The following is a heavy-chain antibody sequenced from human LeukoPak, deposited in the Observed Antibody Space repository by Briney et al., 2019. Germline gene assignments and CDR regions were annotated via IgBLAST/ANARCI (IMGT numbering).Heavy chain of an antibody. CDR1: GFTFSIDA. V-gene: IGHV3-30*07. Sequence: PGGSLRLSCAASGFTFSIDAMHWVRQAPGKGLEWMAVIPKEGTKDYYADAVKGRFTVSRDNSKNTLFLQMNSLRAEDTAVYYCAKDGGLWVSAHWGDSWGRGTLVTVSS. D-gene: IGHD7-27*01. CDR3: AKDGGLWVSAHWGDS. CDR2: IPKEGTKD. J-gene: IGHJ4*02.